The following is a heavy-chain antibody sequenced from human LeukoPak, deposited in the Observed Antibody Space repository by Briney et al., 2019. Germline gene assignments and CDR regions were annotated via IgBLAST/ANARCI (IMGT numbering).Heavy chain of an antibody. Sequence: SETLSLTCTVSGGSISSYYWSWIRQPAGKGLEWIGRIYTSGSTNYNPSLKNRVTVSVDTSKNQFSLKLSSVTAADTAVYYCARVGDWTDLVYWGQGTLVTVSS. J-gene: IGHJ4*02. CDR3: ARVGDWTDLVY. V-gene: IGHV4-4*07. D-gene: IGHD1-1*01. CDR1: GGSISSYY. CDR2: IYTSGST.